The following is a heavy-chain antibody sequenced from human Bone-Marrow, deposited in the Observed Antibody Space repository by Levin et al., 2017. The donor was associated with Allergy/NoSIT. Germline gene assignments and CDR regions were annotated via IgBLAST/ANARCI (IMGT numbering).Heavy chain of an antibody. CDR2: ISSSGSDM. Sequence: GGTLRLSCTVSGFTFRIYSINWVRQAPGKGLEWVSSISSSGSDMYYVDSVKGRFTISRDNAKNSLTLQMNSLRAEDTAVYYCARGIIGDIRVAHKEAFDIWGQGTMVSVSS. J-gene: IGHJ3*02. CDR1: GFTFRIYS. CDR3: ARGIIGDIRVAHKEAFDI. V-gene: IGHV3-21*01. D-gene: IGHD2-8*02.